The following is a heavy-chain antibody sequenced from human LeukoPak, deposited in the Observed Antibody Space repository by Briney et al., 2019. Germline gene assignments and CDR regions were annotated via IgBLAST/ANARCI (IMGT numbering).Heavy chain of an antibody. Sequence: GGSLRLSCAASGFTFSSYSMNWVRQAPGKGLEWVSSISSSSSYIYYADSVKGRFTISRDNAKNSLYLQMNSLRAEDTAVYYCASMSGSGTPGGAFDIWGQGTMVTVSS. J-gene: IGHJ3*02. D-gene: IGHD6-19*01. CDR3: ASMSGSGTPGGAFDI. CDR1: GFTFSSYS. CDR2: ISSSSSYI. V-gene: IGHV3-21*01.